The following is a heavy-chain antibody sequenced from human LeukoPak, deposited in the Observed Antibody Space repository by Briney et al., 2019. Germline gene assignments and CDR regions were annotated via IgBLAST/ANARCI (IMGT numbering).Heavy chain of an antibody. CDR2: ITGNGGST. CDR1: GFTFSNYA. J-gene: IGHJ4*02. D-gene: IGHD5-12*01. V-gene: IGHV3-64*01. Sequence: GGSLRLSCAASGFTFSNYAMHWVRQAPGKGLEYVSAITGNGGSTYRANSVRGRFTISRDNSKNTVYLQMGSLRAEDMAVYYCARVGYSGYDSPLDYWGQGTLVTVSS. CDR3: ARVGYSGYDSPLDY.